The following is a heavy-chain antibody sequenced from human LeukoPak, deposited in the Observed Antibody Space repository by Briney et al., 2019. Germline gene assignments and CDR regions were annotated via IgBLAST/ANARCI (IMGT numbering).Heavy chain of an antibody. CDR2: INWNGGST. Sequence: GGSLRLSCAASGFTFDDYGMSWVRQAPGKGLEWVSGINWNGGSTGYADSVKGRFTISRDNVKNSLYLQMNSLRAEDTALYYCARSGLYYYDSSGLGYWGQGTLVTVSS. CDR1: GFTFDDYG. V-gene: IGHV3-20*04. CDR3: ARSGLYYYDSSGLGY. J-gene: IGHJ4*02. D-gene: IGHD3-22*01.